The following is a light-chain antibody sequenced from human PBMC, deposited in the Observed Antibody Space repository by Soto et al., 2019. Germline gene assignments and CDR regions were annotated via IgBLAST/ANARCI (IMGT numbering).Light chain of an antibody. V-gene: IGKV3-20*01. CDR3: QQYGSSSWT. CDR2: GAS. Sequence: EIVLTQSPGILSFSPGERATLSCRASQSVSSSSLAWYQQKPGQAPRLLIYGASSRATGIPDRFSGSGSGTDFTLTISRLEPEDFAVYYCQQYGSSSWTFGQGTKVDI. CDR1: QSVSSSS. J-gene: IGKJ1*01.